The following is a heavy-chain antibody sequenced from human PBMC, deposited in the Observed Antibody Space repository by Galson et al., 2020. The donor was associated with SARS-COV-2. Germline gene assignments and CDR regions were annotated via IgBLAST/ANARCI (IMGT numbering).Heavy chain of an antibody. V-gene: IGHV4-34*01. CDR2: ITHSGSA. CDR1: GRSFSSYY. Sequence: ETSQTLTPTCAVYGRSFSSYYWSWVRQPPGQGLEWLGEITHSGSATYNPSLESRLTISIDASKNQFSLKVTSVTATDSAIYYCARGRPSSYGAGSDFLYYYYYGMDVGCHGIAVTVSS. D-gene: IGHD3-10*01. CDR3: ARGRPSSYGAGSDFLYYYYYGMDV. J-gene: IGHJ6*02.